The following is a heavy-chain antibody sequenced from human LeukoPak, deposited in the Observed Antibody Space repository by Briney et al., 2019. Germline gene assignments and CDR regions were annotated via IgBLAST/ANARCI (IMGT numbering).Heavy chain of an antibody. D-gene: IGHD1-1*01. CDR1: GFTFSSYW. V-gene: IGHV3-7*01. Sequence: GGSLRLSCAASGFTFSSYWMSWVRQAPEKGLEWVANIKQDGSEKYYVDSVKGRFTISRDNAKNSLYLQMNSLRAEDTAVYYCARDHASVEGMEDYWGQGTLVTVSS. CDR3: ARDHASVEGMEDY. J-gene: IGHJ4*02. CDR2: IKQDGSEK.